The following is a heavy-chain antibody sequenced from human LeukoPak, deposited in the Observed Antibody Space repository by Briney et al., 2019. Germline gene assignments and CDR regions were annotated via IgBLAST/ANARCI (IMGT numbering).Heavy chain of an antibody. D-gene: IGHD3-22*01. J-gene: IGHJ5*02. CDR1: GYSFGNYW. CDR3: ARLTDYYDSSGYYRNYNWFDP. V-gene: IGHV5-51*01. Sequence: ESLKISCRGSGYSFGNYWIAGVRQMPWKGLEWMGIVYPGDSSTKYSPAFQGQVTISVDRSINTAYLQWSSLTASDTAMYYCARLTDYYDSSGYYRNYNWFDPWGQGTLVTVSS. CDR2: VYPGDSST.